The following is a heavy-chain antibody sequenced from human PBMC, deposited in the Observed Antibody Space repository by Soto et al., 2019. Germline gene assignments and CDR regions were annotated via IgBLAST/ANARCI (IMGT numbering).Heavy chain of an antibody. V-gene: IGHV6-1*01. J-gene: IGHJ6*02. CDR1: GDSVSSNSAS. CDR2: TYYRPKWYN. D-gene: IGHD6-13*01. CDR3: ARRRPERYSSSWYSGYYGMDV. Sequence: SQTLSLTCAISGDSVSSNSASWNWIRQYPSRGLEWLGRTYYRPKWYNDYAVSVKSRITINPDTSKNQFSLQLNSVTPEDTAVYYCARRRPERYSSSWYSGYYGMDVRGQGTTVTVSS.